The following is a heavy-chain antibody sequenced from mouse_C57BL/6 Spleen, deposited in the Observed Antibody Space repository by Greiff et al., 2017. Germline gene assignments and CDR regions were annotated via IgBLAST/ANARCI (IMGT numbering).Heavy chain of an antibody. CDR2: INPSTGGT. J-gene: IGHJ1*03. CDR1: GYSFTGYY. D-gene: IGHD4-1*01. CDR3: ARRGLTGTGNFDV. Sequence: VQLKQSGPELVKPGASVKISCKASGYSFTGYYMNWVKQSPEKSLEWIGEINPSTGGTTYNQKFKAKATLTVDKSSSTAYMQLKSLTSEDSAVYYCARRGLTGTGNFDVWGTGTTVTVSS. V-gene: IGHV1-42*01.